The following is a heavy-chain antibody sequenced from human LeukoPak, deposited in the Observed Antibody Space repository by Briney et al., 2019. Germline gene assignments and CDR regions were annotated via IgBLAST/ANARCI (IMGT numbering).Heavy chain of an antibody. Sequence: GGSLRLSCAASGFNFNSYDMQWVRQSPGKGLEWVTFIRYDGSEKYYVDSVEGRFTISRDNSKNTLYLQMNSLRAEDTAVYYCATSVTGCSSPFYYWGQGTLVTVSP. CDR3: ATSVTGCSSPFYY. J-gene: IGHJ4*02. V-gene: IGHV3-30*02. D-gene: IGHD6-13*01. CDR1: GFNFNSYD. CDR2: IRYDGSEK.